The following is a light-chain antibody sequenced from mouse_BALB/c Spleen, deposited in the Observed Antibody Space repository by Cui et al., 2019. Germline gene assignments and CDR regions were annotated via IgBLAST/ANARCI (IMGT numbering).Light chain of an antibody. CDR3: QQSNSWPLT. CDR1: QSIGTS. V-gene: IGKV5-48*01. CDR2: YAS. Sequence: DSLLTQSTPILSVSPGERVSFSCRASQSIGTSIHWYQQRTNGSPRLLIKYASESISGIPSRFSGSGSGTDFTLSINSVESEDIADYYCQQSNSWPLTFGAGTKLGLK. J-gene: IGKJ5*01.